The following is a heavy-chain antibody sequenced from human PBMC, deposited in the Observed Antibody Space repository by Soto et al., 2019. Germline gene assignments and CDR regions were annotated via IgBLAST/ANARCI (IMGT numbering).Heavy chain of an antibody. J-gene: IGHJ6*02. CDR3: ARARSGNYFYYGLDV. D-gene: IGHD1-26*01. CDR2: IYSGGST. V-gene: IGHV3-53*01. Sequence: WGSLRLSCAASGFTVSSNYMIFVRHSPGKGLEWVSVIYSGGSTNYADSVKGRFTISRDISKNTVYFQMNSLRAEDTAVYYCARARSGNYFYYGLDVWGQGTTVTVSS. CDR1: GFTVSSNY.